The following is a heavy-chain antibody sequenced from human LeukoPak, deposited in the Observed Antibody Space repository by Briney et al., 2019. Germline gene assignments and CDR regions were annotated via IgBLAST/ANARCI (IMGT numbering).Heavy chain of an antibody. J-gene: IGHJ4*02. D-gene: IGHD3-10*01. CDR2: TRNKANSYTT. Sequence: GGSLRLSCAASGFTFSSYAMSWVRQAPGKGLEWVGRTRNKANSYTTEYAASVKGRFTISRDDSKNSLYLQMNSLKTEDTAVYYCARAHYYGSGSYPLDYWGQGTLVTVSS. CDR3: ARAHYYGSGSYPLDY. V-gene: IGHV3-72*01. CDR1: GFTFSSYA.